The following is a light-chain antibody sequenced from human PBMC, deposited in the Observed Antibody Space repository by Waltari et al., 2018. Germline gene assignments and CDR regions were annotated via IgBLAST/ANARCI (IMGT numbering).Light chain of an antibody. V-gene: IGKV3-20*01. CDR1: QTLNNNL. J-gene: IGKJ4*01. Sequence: IVLTQSPDTLSLSPGQRATLSCRASQTLNNNLLVWYQQKPGQAPRLILHGASSRATGFPDRFSGSGSGTYFTLTINSLKPEDSAVYYCQQYDGSVLTFGGGTKVEI. CDR2: GAS. CDR3: QQYDGSVLT.